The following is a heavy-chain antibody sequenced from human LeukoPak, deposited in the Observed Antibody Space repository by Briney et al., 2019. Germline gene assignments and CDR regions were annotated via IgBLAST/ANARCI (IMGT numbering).Heavy chain of an antibody. J-gene: IGHJ4*02. V-gene: IGHV4-34*01. CDR3: ARQGYTYGFAYFDS. CDR2: INHSGST. CDR1: GGSFSGYY. D-gene: IGHD5-18*01. Sequence: PSETLSLTCAVYGGSFSGYYWSWIRQPPGKGLEWIGEINHSGSTNYNPSLKSRVTISVDTSKNQFSLKLRAVTAADTAVYYCARQGYTYGFAYFDSWGQGTLVTVSS.